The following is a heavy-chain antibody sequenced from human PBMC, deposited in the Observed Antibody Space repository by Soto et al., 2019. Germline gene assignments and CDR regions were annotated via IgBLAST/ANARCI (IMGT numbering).Heavy chain of an antibody. CDR3: ARAREPADSCSISFDX. CDR1: RHTVSGTY. CDR2: IYSAGIT. D-gene: IGHD2-2*01. V-gene: IGHV3-53*01. J-gene: IGHJ5*02. Sequence: SLRLSYAASRHTVSGTYMSWVRQAPGKGLQWVSVIYSAGITYYASSLKCRFTISRDISTNMVYLQMSSLTDEDTAVYYCARAREPADSCSISFDXWGQVALVT.